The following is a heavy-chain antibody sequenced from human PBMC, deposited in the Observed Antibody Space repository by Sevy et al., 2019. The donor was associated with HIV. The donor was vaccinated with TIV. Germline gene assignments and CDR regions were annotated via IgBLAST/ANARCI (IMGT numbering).Heavy chain of an antibody. V-gene: IGHV1-69*10. CDR1: GGTFSTYI. CDR2: VIASVNMA. CDR3: ATAMPCGGDCYYFDS. J-gene: IGHJ4*02. Sequence: ASVKVSCKASGGTFSTYIINWVRQAPGLGLEWMGGVIASVNMANSAQKFQGRVTITADGSTGTAYMELSSLTSEDTAIYYCATAMPCGGDCYYFDSWGQGTRVTVSS. D-gene: IGHD2-21*02.